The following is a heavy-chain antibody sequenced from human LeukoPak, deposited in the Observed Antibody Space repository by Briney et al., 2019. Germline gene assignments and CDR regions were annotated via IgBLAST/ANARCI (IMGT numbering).Heavy chain of an antibody. CDR3: AKIALSWVAGTIDF. V-gene: IGHV3-23*01. CDR1: GFTFNSYA. Sequence: GGSLILSCAASGFTFNSYAMSWVRQAPGKGLEWVSGIRNSDGSTYYAESVRGRFTISRDNSKNTVYLQMNSLRVEDTAVYYCAKIALSWVAGTIDFWGRGTLVTVSS. D-gene: IGHD6-19*01. J-gene: IGHJ4*02. CDR2: IRNSDGST.